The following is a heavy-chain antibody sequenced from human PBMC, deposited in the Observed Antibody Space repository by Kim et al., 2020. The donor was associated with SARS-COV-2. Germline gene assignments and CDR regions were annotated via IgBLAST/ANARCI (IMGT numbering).Heavy chain of an antibody. J-gene: IGHJ6*02. CDR1: GYSFTSYW. CDR3: ARHTRVANMGYYYGMDV. D-gene: IGHD3-10*01. V-gene: IGHV5-10-1*01. Sequence: GESLKISCKGSGYSFTSYWISWVRQMPGKGLEWMGRIDPSDSYTNYSPSFQGHVTISADKSISTAYLQWSSLKASDTAMYYCARHTRVANMGYYYGMDVWGQGTTVTVSS. CDR2: IDPSDSYT.